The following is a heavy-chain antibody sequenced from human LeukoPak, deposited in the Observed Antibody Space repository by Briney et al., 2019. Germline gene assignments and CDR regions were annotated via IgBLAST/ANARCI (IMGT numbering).Heavy chain of an antibody. V-gene: IGHV3-33*06. Sequence: GGSLRLSCAASGFMFSRLGMQWVRQAPGEGLEWVAMIWHDGSVEEYADSVKGGFTISRDNSQNTLYLQMNSLRDDDTAVYYCAKEGDQFRGYLDAWGKGTTVTVSS. CDR2: IWHDGSVE. D-gene: IGHD3-16*01. CDR1: GFMFSRLG. CDR3: AKEGDQFRGYLDA. J-gene: IGHJ6*03.